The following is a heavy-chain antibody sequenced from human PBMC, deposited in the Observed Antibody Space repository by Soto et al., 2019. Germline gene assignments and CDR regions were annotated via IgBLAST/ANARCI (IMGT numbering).Heavy chain of an antibody. Sequence: QVQLVESGGGVVQPGRSLRLSCAASGFTFSSYGMHWVRQAPGKGLEWVAVIWYDGSNKYYADSVKGRFTISRDNSKNTLYLQMNSLRAEDTAVYYCARGGLGFEDAFDIWGQGTMVTVSS. CDR2: IWYDGSNK. V-gene: IGHV3-33*01. CDR3: ARGGLGFEDAFDI. J-gene: IGHJ3*02. D-gene: IGHD3-16*01. CDR1: GFTFSSYG.